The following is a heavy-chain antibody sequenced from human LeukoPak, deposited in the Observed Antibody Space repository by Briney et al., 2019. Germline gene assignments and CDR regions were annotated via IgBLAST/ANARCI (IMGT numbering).Heavy chain of an antibody. J-gene: IGHJ1*01. V-gene: IGHV3-64*01. CDR1: GFTFSSYA. CDR2: ISSNGGST. CDR3: ASPSSSSSKDFQH. Sequence: PGGSLRLSCAASGFTFSSYAMHWVRQAPGKGLEYVSAISSNGGSTYYANSVKGRFTISRDNSKNTLYLQMGSLRAEDMAVYYCASPSSSSSKDFQHWGQGTLVTVSS. D-gene: IGHD6-6*01.